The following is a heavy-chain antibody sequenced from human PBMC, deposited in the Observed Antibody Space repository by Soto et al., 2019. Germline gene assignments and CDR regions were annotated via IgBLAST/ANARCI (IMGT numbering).Heavy chain of an antibody. CDR2: ISGSGGST. J-gene: IGHJ6*02. Sequence: EVQLLESGVGLVQPGGSLRLSCAASGFTFSSYAMSWVRQAPGKGLAWVSAISGSGGSTYYADSVKGRFTISRDNSKNTLYLHMNSLRAEDTAAYYCAKWSGGPHYYYYGMDVWGQGTTVTVSS. V-gene: IGHV3-23*01. CDR1: GFTFSSYA. CDR3: AKWSGGPHYYYYGMDV. D-gene: IGHD2-15*01.